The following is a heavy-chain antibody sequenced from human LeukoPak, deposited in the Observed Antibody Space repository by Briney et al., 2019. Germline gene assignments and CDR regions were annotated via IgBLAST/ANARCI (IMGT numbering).Heavy chain of an antibody. CDR3: ARDLIYNWFDP. D-gene: IGHD3-3*02. V-gene: IGHV3-21*01. Sequence: GGSLRLSCAASRFTFSSYSMNWVRQAPGKGLEWVSSISSSSSYIYYADSVKGRFTISRDNAKNSLYLQMNSLRAEDTAVYYCARDLIYNWFDPWGQGTLVTVSS. CDR1: RFTFSSYS. J-gene: IGHJ5*02. CDR2: ISSSSSYI.